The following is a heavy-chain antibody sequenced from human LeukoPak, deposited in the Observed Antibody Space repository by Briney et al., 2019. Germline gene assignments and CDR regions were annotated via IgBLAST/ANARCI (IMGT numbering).Heavy chain of an antibody. J-gene: IGHJ5*02. D-gene: IGHD6-13*01. Sequence: GGSLRLSCTASGLSFSSYNMNWVRQAPGKGPEGVAYITANNTTKYYADSVKGRFTISRDNANKSLFLQMKSLRAEDTAVYYCAAASAFSSSWRSWGQGTVVTVSS. CDR3: AAASAFSSSWRS. CDR2: ITANNTTK. CDR1: GLSFSSYN. V-gene: IGHV3-48*01.